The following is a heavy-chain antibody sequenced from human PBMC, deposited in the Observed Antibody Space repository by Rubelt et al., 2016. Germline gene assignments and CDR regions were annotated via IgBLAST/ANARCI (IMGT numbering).Heavy chain of an antibody. V-gene: IGHV3-21*06. CDR3: ARGETYYYGSGTHWYFDL. CDR2: ISSSSSSI. D-gene: IGHD3-10*01. Sequence: LRLSCAASGFTFSTYSMNWVRQAPGKGLEWVSSISSSSSSIDYADSVKGRFTISRDNAKNLLYLQMNSLRAEDTAVYYCARGETYYYGSGTHWYFDLWGRGTLVTVSS. J-gene: IGHJ2*01. CDR1: GFTFSTYS.